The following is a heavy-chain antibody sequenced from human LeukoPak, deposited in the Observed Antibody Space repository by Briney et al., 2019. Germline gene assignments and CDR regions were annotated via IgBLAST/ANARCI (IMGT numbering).Heavy chain of an antibody. V-gene: IGHV3-30*18. J-gene: IGHJ4*02. CDR2: ISYDGSNK. CDR3: AKDRGGMVRGVILYYFDY. D-gene: IGHD3-10*01. Sequence: GGSLRLSCAASGFTFSSYGMHWVRQAPGKGLEWVAVISYDGSNKYYAVSVKGRFTISRDNSKNTLYLQMNSLRAEDTAVYYCAKDRGGMVRGVILYYFDYWGQGTLVTVSS. CDR1: GFTFSSYG.